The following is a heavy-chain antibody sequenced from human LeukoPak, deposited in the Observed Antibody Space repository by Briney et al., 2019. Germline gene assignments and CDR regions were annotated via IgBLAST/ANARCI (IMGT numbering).Heavy chain of an antibody. V-gene: IGHV3-23*01. D-gene: IGHD6-25*01. CDR2: ISETGGTI. Sequence: GGSLRLSCAPSGFTFSNYAMSWVRQAPGKGLEWVSAISETGGTIHYADSVRGRFIISRDNSKNTLYLQMNSLRAEDTAVYYCARAGATVSTIWFDPWGQGTLVTVSS. CDR3: ARAGATVSTIWFDP. J-gene: IGHJ5*02. CDR1: GFTFSNYA.